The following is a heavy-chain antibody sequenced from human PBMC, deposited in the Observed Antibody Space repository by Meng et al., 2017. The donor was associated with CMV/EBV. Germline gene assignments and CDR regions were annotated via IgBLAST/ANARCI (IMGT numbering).Heavy chain of an antibody. J-gene: IGHJ4*02. V-gene: IGHV3-23*03. CDR3: AKVSAAAYYFDY. Sequence: GGSLRLSCAASGFTVSSNYMSWVRQAPGKGLEWVSVIYSGGSSTYYADSVKGRFTISRDNSKNTLYLQMNSLRAEDTAVYYCAKVSAAAYYFDYWGQGTLVTVSS. CDR1: GFTVSSNY. CDR2: IYSGGSST. D-gene: IGHD6-13*01.